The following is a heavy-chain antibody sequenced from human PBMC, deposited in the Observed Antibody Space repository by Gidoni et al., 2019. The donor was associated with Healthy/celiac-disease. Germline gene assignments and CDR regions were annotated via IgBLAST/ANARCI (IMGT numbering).Heavy chain of an antibody. V-gene: IGHV3-48*01. D-gene: IGHD3-10*01. Sequence: EVQLVESGGGLVQPGGSLRLSCAASGFTFSSYSLNWVRQAPGKGLEWVSYISSSSSTIYYADSVKGRFTISRDNAKNSLYLQMNSLRAEDTAVYYCASLPLYGSGSYYMGYFDYWGQGTLVTVSS. CDR1: GFTFSSYS. CDR3: ASLPLYGSGSYYMGYFDY. J-gene: IGHJ4*02. CDR2: ISSSSSTI.